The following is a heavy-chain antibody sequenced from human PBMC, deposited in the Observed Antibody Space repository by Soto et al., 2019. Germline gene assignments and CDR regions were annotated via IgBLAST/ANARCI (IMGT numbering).Heavy chain of an antibody. CDR2: INHSGST. J-gene: IGHJ4*02. Sequence: PSETLSLTCTVSGDSITSNSYFWAWIRQPPGKGLEWIGEINHSGSTNYNPSLKSRVTISVDTSKNQFSLKLSSVTAADTAVYYCASLPLSITMVRGVVDYWGQGTLVTVSS. CDR3: ASLPLSITMVRGVVDY. CDR1: GDSITSNSYF. D-gene: IGHD3-10*01. V-gene: IGHV4-39*07.